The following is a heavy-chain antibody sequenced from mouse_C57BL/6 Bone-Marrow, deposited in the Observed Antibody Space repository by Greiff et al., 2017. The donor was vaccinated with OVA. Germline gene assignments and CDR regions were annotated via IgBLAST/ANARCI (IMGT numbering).Heavy chain of an antibody. CDR2: IRNKANGYTT. V-gene: IGHV7-3*01. Sequence: EVQVVESGGGLVQPGGSLSLSCAASGFTFTDYYMSWVRQPPGKALEWLGFIRNKANGYTTEYSASVKGRFTISRDNSQSILYLQMNALRAEDSATYYCARSPYYYGSHYYAMDYWGQGTSVTVSS. J-gene: IGHJ4*01. D-gene: IGHD1-1*01. CDR3: ARSPYYYGSHYYAMDY. CDR1: GFTFTDYY.